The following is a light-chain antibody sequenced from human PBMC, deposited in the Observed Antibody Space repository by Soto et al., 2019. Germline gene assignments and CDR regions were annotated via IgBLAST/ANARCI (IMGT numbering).Light chain of an antibody. Sequence: DIVMTQSPDSLAVSLGERATINCKSSQTVFFNSNNKNYVVWYQQKPGQPPKLLISWASIRESGVPARFSGSGSGTDFTLTISSLQAEDVAVYYCQQYFHSPPTFGGGTRVEI. CDR1: QTVFFNSNNKNY. CDR2: WAS. V-gene: IGKV4-1*01. CDR3: QQYFHSPPT. J-gene: IGKJ4*01.